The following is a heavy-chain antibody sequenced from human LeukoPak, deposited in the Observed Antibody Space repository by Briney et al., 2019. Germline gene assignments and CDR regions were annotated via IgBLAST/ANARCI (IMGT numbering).Heavy chain of an antibody. Sequence: GESLKISCKGSGSSFTSYWIGWVRQMPGKGLEWMGIIYPGDSDTRYSPSFQGQVTISADKSISTAYLQWSSLKASDTAMYYCARQWDPYGSGKTYYYYGMDVWGQGTTVTVSS. CDR3: ARQWDPYGSGKTYYYYGMDV. CDR1: GSSFTSYW. V-gene: IGHV5-51*01. CDR2: IYPGDSDT. J-gene: IGHJ6*02. D-gene: IGHD3-10*01.